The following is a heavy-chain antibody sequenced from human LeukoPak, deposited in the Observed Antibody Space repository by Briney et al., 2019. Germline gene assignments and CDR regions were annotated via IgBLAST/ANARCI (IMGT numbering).Heavy chain of an antibody. D-gene: IGHD3-22*01. CDR2: IKQDGSEK. CDR1: GFTFSGSA. V-gene: IGHV3-7*01. CDR3: ARSLIVVVITQSFDY. J-gene: IGHJ4*02. Sequence: GGSLRLSCAASGFTFSGSAMHWVRQAPGKGLEWVANIKQDGSEKYYVDSVKGRFTISRDNAKNSLYLQMNSLRAEDTAVYYCARSLIVVVITQSFDYWGQGTLVTVSP.